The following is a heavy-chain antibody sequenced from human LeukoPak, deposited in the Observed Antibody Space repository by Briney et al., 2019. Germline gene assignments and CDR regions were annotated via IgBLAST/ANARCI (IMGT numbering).Heavy chain of an antibody. D-gene: IGHD3-10*01. Sequence: SETLSLTCAVYGDSFSNHYWTWIRQSPGKGLEWIGEINHSGSTKYTPSLKSRVTISVDTSKNQFSLELTSVTAADTAVYYCARTAYLYGPGSYSLGHWGQGILVTVSS. J-gene: IGHJ4*02. CDR2: INHSGST. V-gene: IGHV4-34*01. CDR3: ARTAYLYGPGSYSLGH. CDR1: GDSFSNHY.